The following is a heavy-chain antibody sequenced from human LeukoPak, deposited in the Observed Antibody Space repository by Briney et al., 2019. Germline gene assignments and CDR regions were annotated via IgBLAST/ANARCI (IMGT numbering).Heavy chain of an antibody. Sequence: SETLSLTCTVSGGSISSYYWSWIRQPAGTALEWIGRIYTSGTITYNPSLKSRVTMSVDTSKNQFSLKLSSVTAADTAVYYCARTIVVVEYFDYWGQGTLVTVSS. V-gene: IGHV4-4*07. CDR3: ARTIVVVEYFDY. D-gene: IGHD2-21*01. J-gene: IGHJ4*02. CDR1: GGSISSYY. CDR2: IYTSGTI.